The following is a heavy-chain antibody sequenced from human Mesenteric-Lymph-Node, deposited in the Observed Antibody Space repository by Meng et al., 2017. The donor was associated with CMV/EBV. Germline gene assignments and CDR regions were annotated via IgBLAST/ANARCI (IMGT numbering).Heavy chain of an antibody. V-gene: IGHV3-23*01. J-gene: IGHJ4*02. CDR3: AKVRVASHWYYFDY. CDR1: GFTFSSYA. CDR2: ISGSGGST. Sequence: GSLKISCAASGFTFSSYAMSWVRQAPGKGLEWVSAISGSGGSTYYADSVKGRFTISRDNSKNTLYLQMNSLRAEDTAVYYCAKVRVASHWYYFDYWGQGTLVTVSS. D-gene: IGHD2-8*02.